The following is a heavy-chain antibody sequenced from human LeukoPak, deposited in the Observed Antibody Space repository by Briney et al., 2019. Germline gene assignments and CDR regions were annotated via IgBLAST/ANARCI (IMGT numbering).Heavy chain of an antibody. CDR3: ARLSGWGVGNDY. CDR1: GGSISSYY. J-gene: IGHJ4*02. D-gene: IGHD1-26*01. V-gene: IGHV4-59*01. CDR2: IYNSGST. Sequence: PSETLSLTCTVSGGSISSYYWSWIRQPPGKGLEWIGYIYNSGSTNYNPSLKSRVTISVDTSKNQFSLKLSSVTAADTAVYYCARLSGWGVGNDYWGQGTLVTVSS.